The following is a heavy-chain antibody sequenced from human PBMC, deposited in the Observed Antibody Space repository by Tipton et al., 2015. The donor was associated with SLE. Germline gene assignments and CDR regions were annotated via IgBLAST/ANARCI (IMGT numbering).Heavy chain of an antibody. CDR1: GASINTGNAY. J-gene: IGHJ4*02. CDR3: ARFHRVRADLDH. Sequence: TLSLTCAVSGASINTGNAYWGWIRQPPGKGLEWIGTIYYTGSTYYSPSLKSRVAISLDTSKKQFSLKLTSVTAADTAVYCCARFHRVRADLDHWGQGALVTVSS. V-gene: IGHV4-39*07. D-gene: IGHD3-3*01. CDR2: IYYTGST.